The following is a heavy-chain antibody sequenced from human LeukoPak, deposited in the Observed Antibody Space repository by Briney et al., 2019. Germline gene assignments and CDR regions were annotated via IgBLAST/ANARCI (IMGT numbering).Heavy chain of an antibody. CDR2: IIPILGTA. D-gene: IGHD2-2*01. Sequence: SVKVSCKASGGTFSSYAISWVRQAPGQGLEWMGRIIPILGTANYAQKFQGRVTITADKSTSTAYMELSSLRSEDTAVYYCAREWQYQLLSTTYYYYGMDVWGQGTTVTVSS. V-gene: IGHV1-69*04. J-gene: IGHJ6*02. CDR1: GGTFSSYA. CDR3: AREWQYQLLSTTYYYYGMDV.